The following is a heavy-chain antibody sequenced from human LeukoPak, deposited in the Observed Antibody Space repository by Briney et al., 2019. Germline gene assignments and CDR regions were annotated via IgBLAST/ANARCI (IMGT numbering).Heavy chain of an antibody. CDR1: GLTFSSYG. V-gene: IGHV3-30*02. D-gene: IGHD4/OR15-4a*01. J-gene: IGHJ4*02. Sequence: GGSLRLSCAASGLTFSSYGMHWVRQAPGKGLEWVAFIRYDGTNKYYAESVKGRFTISRDNSKNTLYVQMNSLRAEDTAVYYCARRAGAYSHPYDYWGQGTLVTVSS. CDR3: ARRAGAYSHPYDY. CDR2: IRYDGTNK.